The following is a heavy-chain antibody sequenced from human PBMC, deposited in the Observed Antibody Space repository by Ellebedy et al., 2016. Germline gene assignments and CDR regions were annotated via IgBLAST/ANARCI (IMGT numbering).Heavy chain of an antibody. V-gene: IGHV1-69*10. CDR2: IIPILGIA. D-gene: IGHD6-19*01. J-gene: IGHJ4*02. Sequence: ASVKVSCKASGYTFTSYAISWVRQAPGQGLEWMGGIIPILGIANYAQKFQGRVTITADKSTSTAYMELSSLRSEDTAVYYCARDLGASSGWDYFDYWGQGTLVTVSS. CDR3: ARDLGASSGWDYFDY. CDR1: GYTFTSYA.